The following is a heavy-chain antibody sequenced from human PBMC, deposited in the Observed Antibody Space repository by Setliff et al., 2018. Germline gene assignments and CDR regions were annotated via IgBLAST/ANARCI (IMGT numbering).Heavy chain of an antibody. CDR1: GFTFNTFW. CDR3: ASATGY. Sequence: PGGSLRLSCAASGFTFNTFWMTWVRQAPGKGLEWVANINPGGSEEYYLDSVKGRFTISRDNAKTSLYLLMNSLRADDTAVYFCASATGYWSQGILVTVSS. J-gene: IGHJ4*02. CDR2: INPGGSEE. V-gene: IGHV3-7*01.